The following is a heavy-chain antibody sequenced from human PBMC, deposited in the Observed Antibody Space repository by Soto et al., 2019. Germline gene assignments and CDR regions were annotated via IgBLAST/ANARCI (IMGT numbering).Heavy chain of an antibody. CDR1: GFPFGITD. CDR3: AKNSGWFNT. D-gene: IGHD3-10*01. V-gene: IGHV3-23*01. J-gene: IGHJ5*02. Sequence: GGSLRLSCAASGFPFGITDMSWVRQAPGKGLEWVSTIDGSGGATHYADSVKGRFTISRDNSKNTVFLQMSSLRADDTAVYYCAKNSGWFNTWGQGTLVTVSS. CDR2: IDGSGGAT.